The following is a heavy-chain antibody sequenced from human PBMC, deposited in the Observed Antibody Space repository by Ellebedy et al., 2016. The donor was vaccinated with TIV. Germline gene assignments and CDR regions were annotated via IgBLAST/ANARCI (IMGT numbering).Heavy chain of an antibody. CDR3: ARDRYDTLASDAFDV. CDR2: INWNSGHI. J-gene: IGHJ3*01. Sequence: SLKISXVTSGFSFDAYAMHWVRQAAGKGLEWVSSINWNSGHINYADSVKGRFTISRDNAKNSLYLQMNSLRPEDTALYYCARDRYDTLASDAFDVWGQGTRVTVSS. D-gene: IGHD5-12*01. V-gene: IGHV3-9*01. CDR1: GFSFDAYA.